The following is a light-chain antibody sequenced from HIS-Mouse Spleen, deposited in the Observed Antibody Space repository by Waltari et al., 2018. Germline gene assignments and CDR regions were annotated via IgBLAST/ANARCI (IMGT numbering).Light chain of an antibody. CDR1: ALPKQY. Sequence: SYELTQPPSVSVSPEQTARITCSGDALPKQYAYWYQQKPGQAPVLGIYKDSERPSGIPGRLSGSSSGTTVTLTISGVQAEDEADYYCQSADSSGTYRVFGGGTKLTVL. J-gene: IGLJ2*01. CDR2: KDS. V-gene: IGLV3-25*03. CDR3: QSADSSGTYRV.